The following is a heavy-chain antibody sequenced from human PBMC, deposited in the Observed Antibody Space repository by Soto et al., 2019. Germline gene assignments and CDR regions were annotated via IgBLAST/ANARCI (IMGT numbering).Heavy chain of an antibody. CDR3: ARTGRREYGRAGLVLRFLDPMDV. Sequence: GASVKVSCKASGYTFTSYAMHWVRQAPGQRLEWMGWINAGNGNTKYSQKFQGRVTITRDTSASTAYMELSSLRSEDTAVYYCARTGRREYGRAGLVLRFLDPMDVWGQGTTVTVSS. J-gene: IGHJ6*02. CDR1: GYTFTSYA. V-gene: IGHV1-3*01. CDR2: INAGNGNT. D-gene: IGHD3-3*01.